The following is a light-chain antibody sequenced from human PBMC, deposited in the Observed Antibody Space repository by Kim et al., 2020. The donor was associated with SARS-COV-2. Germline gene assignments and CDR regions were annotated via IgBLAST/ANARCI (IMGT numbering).Light chain of an antibody. Sequence: SYELTQPPSVSVAPGKTARITCGGNNIGSKSVHWYQQKPGQAHVLVIYYDSDRPSGIPERFSGSNSGNTATLTISRVEAGDEAGYYCQVWDSSSDHVVFGGGTQLTVL. J-gene: IGLJ2*01. CDR1: NIGSKS. V-gene: IGLV3-21*04. CDR2: YDS. CDR3: QVWDSSSDHVV.